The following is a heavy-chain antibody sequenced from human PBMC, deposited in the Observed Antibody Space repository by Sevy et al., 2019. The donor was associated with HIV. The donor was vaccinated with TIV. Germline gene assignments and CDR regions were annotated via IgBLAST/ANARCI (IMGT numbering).Heavy chain of an antibody. J-gene: IGHJ4*02. D-gene: IGHD3-22*01. V-gene: IGHV4-4*07. Sequence: SETLSLTCTVSGGSISSYYWSWIRQPAGKGLEWIGRIYTSGSTNYNPSLKSRVTMSVDTSKNQFSLKLSSVTAADTAVYYCAGATLDYYDSSGYYGGFDYWGQGTLVTVSS. CDR2: IYTSGST. CDR1: GGSISSYY. CDR3: AGATLDYYDSSGYYGGFDY.